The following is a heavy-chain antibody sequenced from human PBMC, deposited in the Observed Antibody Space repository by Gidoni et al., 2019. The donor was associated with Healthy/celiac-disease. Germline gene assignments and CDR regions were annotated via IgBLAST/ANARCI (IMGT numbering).Heavy chain of an antibody. J-gene: IGHJ6*02. D-gene: IGHD3-3*01. Sequence: QVQLVESGGGLVKPGGSLRLSCAASGFTLSDDHMSWIRQAPGQGLEWVSYISSSGSTIYYADSVKGRFTISRDNAKNSLYLQMNSLRAEDTAVYYCARDRHDFWSGYYQTLYYYYGMDVWGQGTTVTVSS. V-gene: IGHV3-11*01. CDR1: GFTLSDDH. CDR2: ISSSGSTI. CDR3: ARDRHDFWSGYYQTLYYYYGMDV.